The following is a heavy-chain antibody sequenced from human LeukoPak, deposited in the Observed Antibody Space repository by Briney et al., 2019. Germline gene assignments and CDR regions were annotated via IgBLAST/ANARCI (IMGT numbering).Heavy chain of an antibody. CDR2: IRYDGSSE. J-gene: IGHJ5*02. D-gene: IGHD4-11*01. V-gene: IGHV3-30*02. CDR3: ARDHVDSNYS. CDR1: GFTFSTYG. Sequence: PRGSLRLSCAASGFTFSTYGMHWVRQTPGKGLEWVAFIRYDGSSEYYGDSVKGRFTISRDNSKNTLYLQMNSLRAEDTAVYYCARDHVDSNYSWGQGTLVTVSS.